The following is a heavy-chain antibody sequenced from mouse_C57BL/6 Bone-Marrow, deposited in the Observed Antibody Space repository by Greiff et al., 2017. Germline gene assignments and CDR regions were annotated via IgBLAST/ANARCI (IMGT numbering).Heavy chain of an antibody. Sequence: VKLQQPGAELVKPGASVKLSCKASGYTFTSYWMHWVKQRPGQGLEWIGMIHPNSGSTNYNEKFKSKATLTVDKSSSTAYMQLSSLTSEDSAVYYCARYYYGSSYCYFDVWGTGTTVTVSS. V-gene: IGHV1-64*01. CDR2: IHPNSGST. D-gene: IGHD1-1*01. CDR1: GYTFTSYW. J-gene: IGHJ1*03. CDR3: ARYYYGSSYCYFDV.